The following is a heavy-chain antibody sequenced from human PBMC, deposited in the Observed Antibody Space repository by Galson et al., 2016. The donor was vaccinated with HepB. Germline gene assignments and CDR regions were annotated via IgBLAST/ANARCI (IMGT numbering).Heavy chain of an antibody. J-gene: IGHJ6*02. CDR2: INPNSGGT. Sequence: SVKLSCKASGYSFTGYYMHWVRQAPGQGLEWMGGINPNSGGTNYAQKLPGWVPMTRDTSISTAYMELSRLRSGDSAVYYCARGSCSGGSCYAPAGYYYYYGLDVWGQGTKVTVSS. CDR1: GYSFTGYY. V-gene: IGHV1-2*04. CDR3: ARGSCSGGSCYAPAGYYYYYGLDV. D-gene: IGHD2-15*01.